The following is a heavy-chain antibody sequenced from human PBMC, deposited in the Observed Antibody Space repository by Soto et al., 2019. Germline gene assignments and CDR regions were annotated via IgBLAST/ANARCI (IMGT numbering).Heavy chain of an antibody. CDR2: IRSKANSYAT. J-gene: IGHJ4*02. CDR3: TRTLGYCSGGSCFDFDY. Sequence: EVQLVESGGGLVQPGGSLKLSCAASGFTFSGSAMHWVRQASGKGLEWVGRIRSKANSYATAYAASVKGRFTISRDDLKNTAYLQMNSLKTEDTAVYYCTRTLGYCSGGSCFDFDYWGQGTLVTVSS. CDR1: GFTFSGSA. V-gene: IGHV3-73*02. D-gene: IGHD2-15*01.